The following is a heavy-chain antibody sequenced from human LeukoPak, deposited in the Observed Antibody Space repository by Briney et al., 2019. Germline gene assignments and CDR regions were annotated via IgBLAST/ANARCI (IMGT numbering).Heavy chain of an antibody. CDR2: IYPGDSDT. Sequence: GESLKISCKGSGYSFTSYWIGWVRQMPGKGLEWMGIIYPGDSDTRYSPSFQGQVTISADKSISTAYLQWSSLKASDTAMYYCASQINYGGKGNWYFDLWGRGTLVTVSS. D-gene: IGHD4-23*01. CDR3: ASQINYGGKGNWYFDL. CDR1: GYSFTSYW. J-gene: IGHJ2*01. V-gene: IGHV5-51*01.